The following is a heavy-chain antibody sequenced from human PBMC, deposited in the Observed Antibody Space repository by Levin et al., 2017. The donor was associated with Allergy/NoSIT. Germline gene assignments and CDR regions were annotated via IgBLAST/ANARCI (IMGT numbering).Heavy chain of an antibody. J-gene: IGHJ4*02. CDR3: ARAGEGGWYFDF. CDR1: GGSISSYY. D-gene: IGHD6-19*01. V-gene: IGHV4-59*01. Sequence: TSETLSLTCTVSGGSISSYYWNWIRQPPEKGLEWIGYIYYSGSTNYNPSLKSRVTISVDTSKNQFSLKLSSVTAADTAVYYCARAGEGGWYFDFWGQGTLVTVSS. CDR2: IYYSGST.